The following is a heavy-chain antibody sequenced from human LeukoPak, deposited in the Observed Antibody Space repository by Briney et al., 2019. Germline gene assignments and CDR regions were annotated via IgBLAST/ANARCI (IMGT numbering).Heavy chain of an antibody. J-gene: IGHJ4*02. CDR2: INPSGGST. D-gene: IGHD4-17*01. CDR3: AREILNDYGDYGFDY. CDR1: GYTFASYD. V-gene: IGHV1-46*01. Sequence: ASVKVSCTASGYTFASYDINWVRQATGQGLEWMGIINPSGGSTSYAQKFQGRVTMTRDTSTSTVYMELSSLRSEDTAVYYCAREILNDYGDYGFDYWGQGTLVTVSS.